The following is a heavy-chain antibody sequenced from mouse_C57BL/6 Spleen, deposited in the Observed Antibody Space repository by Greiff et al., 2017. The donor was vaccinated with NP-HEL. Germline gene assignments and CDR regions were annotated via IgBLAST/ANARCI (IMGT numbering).Heavy chain of an antibody. CDR1: GYTFTSYW. CDR3: APQTAQATGFAY. D-gene: IGHD3-2*02. V-gene: IGHV1-74*01. Sequence: VQLQQSGAELVKPGASVKVSCKASGYTFTSYWMHWVKQRPGQGLEWIGRIHPSDSDTNYNQKFKGKATLTVDKSSSTAYMQLSSLTSEDSAVYYCAPQTAQATGFAYWGQGTLVTVSA. J-gene: IGHJ3*01. CDR2: IHPSDSDT.